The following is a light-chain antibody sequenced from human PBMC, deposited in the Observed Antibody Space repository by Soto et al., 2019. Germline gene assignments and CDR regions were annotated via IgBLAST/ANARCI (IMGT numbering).Light chain of an antibody. V-gene: IGKV3-15*01. Sequence: EIVMTQSPATLSVSPGERATLSCRASQSINNNLAWYQQKRGQGPRLLIYGASSRATGTPPRCSCSGSSACITLTTSSLQSEDFAIYYYQQYNDWPLTFGGGTKVEIK. CDR3: QQYNDWPLT. CDR1: QSINNN. CDR2: GAS. J-gene: IGKJ4*01.